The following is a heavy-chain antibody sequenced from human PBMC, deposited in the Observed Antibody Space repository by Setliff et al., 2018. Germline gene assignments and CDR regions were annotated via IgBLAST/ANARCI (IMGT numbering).Heavy chain of an antibody. Sequence: HPGGSLRLSCAASGFTFSSYAMSWVRQAPGKGLEWVSYISSGGGIIYYADSVKGRFTISRDNAKNSLYLQMNSLRAEDTAVYYCARDGGEYWGQGTLVTVSS. CDR2: ISSGGGII. D-gene: IGHD3-16*01. J-gene: IGHJ4*02. V-gene: IGHV3-48*01. CDR1: GFTFSSYA. CDR3: ARDGGEY.